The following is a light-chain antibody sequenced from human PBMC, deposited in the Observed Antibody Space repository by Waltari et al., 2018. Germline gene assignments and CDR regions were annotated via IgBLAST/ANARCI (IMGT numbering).Light chain of an antibody. CDR2: AAS. J-gene: IGKJ4*01. Sequence: DIQMTQSPSSLSASVGDRVTITYRASQGIRNDLRWYQQKPGKAPKRLIYAASSLQSGVPSRFSGSGSGTEFTLTISSLQPEDFATYYCLQHNSYPSLTFGGGTKVEIK. CDR1: QGIRND. CDR3: LQHNSYPSLT. V-gene: IGKV1-17*01.